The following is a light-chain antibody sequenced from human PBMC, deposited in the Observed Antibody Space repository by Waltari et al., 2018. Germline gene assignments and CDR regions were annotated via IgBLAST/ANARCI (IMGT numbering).Light chain of an antibody. Sequence: QSALTQPASVSGSAGQSITISCTGTTSDVGSYNLVSWYRQHPGEAPKLISYAVRKRPSGVSDRVSGSKSGNTASLTIAGLHAEDEADYYCCSYGGASIRVFGGGTKLTVL. V-gene: IGLV2-23*02. CDR3: CSYGGASIRV. CDR2: AVR. CDR1: TSDVGSYNL. J-gene: IGLJ2*01.